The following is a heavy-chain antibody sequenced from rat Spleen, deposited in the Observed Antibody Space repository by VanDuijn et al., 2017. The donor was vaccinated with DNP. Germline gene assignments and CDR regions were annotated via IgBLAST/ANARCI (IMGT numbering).Heavy chain of an antibody. V-gene: IGHV5-20*01. Sequence: EVQLVESGGGLVQPGRFLKLSCAASGFTFSDYAMAWVRQAPTRGPEWVASITNNGGSTYYRDSVKGRFTISRNNAKSTLYLQMDSLRSEDTATYYCTTDFERGYWGQGVMVTVSS. D-gene: IGHD1-11*01. CDR2: ITNNGGST. CDR1: GFTFSDYA. J-gene: IGHJ2*01. CDR3: TTDFERGY.